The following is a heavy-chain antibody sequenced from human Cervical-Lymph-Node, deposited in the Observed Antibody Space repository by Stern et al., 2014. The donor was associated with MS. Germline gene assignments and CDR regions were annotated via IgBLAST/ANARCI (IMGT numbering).Heavy chain of an antibody. CDR2: IFLFFGTP. V-gene: IGHV1-69*01. CDR3: ALSSETSDRGYSLGYDL. CDR1: GGTFSKFP. D-gene: IGHD1-14*01. Sequence: VQLVESGAEVTKPGSTVKVTCKASGGTFSKFPSSWVRQAPGQGLEWMGGIFLFFGTPTYAQELRGRVTITADVSTSTVYMELSSLRSVDTAVYYCALSSETSDRGYSLGYDLWGQGTLVTVSS. J-gene: IGHJ5*02.